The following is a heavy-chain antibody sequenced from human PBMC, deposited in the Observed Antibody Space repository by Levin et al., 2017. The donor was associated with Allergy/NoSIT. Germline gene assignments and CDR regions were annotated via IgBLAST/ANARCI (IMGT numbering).Heavy chain of an antibody. CDR2: MHSSGIT. CDR1: GDSISGYY. J-gene: IGHJ4*02. Sequence: GSLRLSCTVSGDSISGYYWSWIRQPPGKGLEWIGYMHSSGITHSNPSLKSRVTFSVDTSTNQFSLKLTSVTAADTAVYYCARYYCSAGSGGICYYFDYWGQGTPVTVSS. CDR3: ARYYCSAGSGGICYYFDY. V-gene: IGHV4-59*01. D-gene: IGHD2-15*01.